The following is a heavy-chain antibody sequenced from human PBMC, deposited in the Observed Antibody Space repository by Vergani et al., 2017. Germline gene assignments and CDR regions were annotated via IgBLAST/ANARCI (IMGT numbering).Heavy chain of an antibody. V-gene: IGHV4-39*01. CDR1: GGSITSSSYY. D-gene: IGHD3-9*01. J-gene: IGHJ4*02. Sequence: VQLQESGPGLVKPSETLSLTCTVSGGSITSSSYYWGWIRQPPGKGLEWIGNIYHSGGAYYNPSLKGRVTISVDTSKNQFSLEVTSVTAADTAIYFCARTESFILRYFHWALWGQGTLVTVSS. CDR3: ARTESFILRYFHWAL. CDR2: IYHSGGA.